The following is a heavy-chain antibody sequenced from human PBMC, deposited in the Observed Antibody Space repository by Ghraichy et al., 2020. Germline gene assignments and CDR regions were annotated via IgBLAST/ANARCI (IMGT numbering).Heavy chain of an antibody. V-gene: IGHV1-46*01. D-gene: IGHD6-19*01. CDR2: INPSGGST. J-gene: IGHJ6*02. CDR1: GYTFTSYY. Sequence: ASVKVSCKASGYTFTSYYMHWVRQAPGQGLEWMGIINPSGGSTSYAQKFQGRVTMTRDTSTSTVYMELSSLRSEDTAVYYCARGGPVAGGTNTYYYYGMDVWGQGTTVTVSS. CDR3: ARGGPVAGGTNTYYYYGMDV.